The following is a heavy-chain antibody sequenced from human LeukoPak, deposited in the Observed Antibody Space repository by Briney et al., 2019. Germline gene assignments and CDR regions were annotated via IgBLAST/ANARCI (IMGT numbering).Heavy chain of an antibody. CDR1: GFTFDEYA. J-gene: IGHJ4*02. CDR2: INRNSDKV. V-gene: IGHV3-9*01. Sequence: QPGGSLRLSCAGYGFTFDEYALHWVRQAPGKGLAWVSGINRNSDKVGYADSVKGRFTISRDNARNFLYLQMNSLRLEDTAMYYCTKDRYCPSTNCPVDYWGQGTLVTVSS. CDR3: TKDRYCPSTNCPVDY. D-gene: IGHD2-2*01.